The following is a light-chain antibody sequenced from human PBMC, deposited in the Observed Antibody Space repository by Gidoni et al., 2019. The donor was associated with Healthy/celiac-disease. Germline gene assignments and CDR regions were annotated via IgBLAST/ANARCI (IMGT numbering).Light chain of an antibody. CDR2: GAS. CDR3: QRYNNLPPWA. Sequence: IVLPQSQATLPVSPGERATLSCRSSQSISSNLAWYQQKPGQAPRLLIYGASTRATGIPARYSGSGSGTEFTLTISGLQSEDFAVFNCQRYNNLPPWAFGQGTKVEIK. J-gene: IGKJ1*01. CDR1: QSISSN. V-gene: IGKV3-15*01.